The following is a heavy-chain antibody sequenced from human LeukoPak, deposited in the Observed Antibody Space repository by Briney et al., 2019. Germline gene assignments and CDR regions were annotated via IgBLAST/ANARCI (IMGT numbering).Heavy chain of an antibody. V-gene: IGHV3-11*01. CDR3: ARGSSRMDV. CDR1: GFTFSDYY. J-gene: IGHJ6*02. Sequence: GGSLRLSCAASGFTFSDYYMTWIRQAPGKGLEWVSYISYSSDTIHYADSVKGRLTISRDNAKNLVYLQMNSLRAEVTAVYYCARGSSRMDVWGQGTTVTVSS. CDR2: ISYSSDTI.